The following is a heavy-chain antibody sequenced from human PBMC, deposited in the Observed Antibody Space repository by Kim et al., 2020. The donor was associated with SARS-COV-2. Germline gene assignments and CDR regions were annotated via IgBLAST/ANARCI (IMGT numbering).Heavy chain of an antibody. CDR1: GGSFSGYY. J-gene: IGHJ5*02. V-gene: IGHV4-34*01. CDR3: ARDEAYCGGDCYTPRNWFDP. Sequence: SETLSLTCAVYGGSFSGYYWSWIRQPPGKGLEWIGEINHSGSTNYNPSLKSRVTISVDTSKNQFSLKLSSVTAADTAVYYCARDEAYCGGDCYTPRNWFDPWGQGTLVTVSS. D-gene: IGHD2-21*02. CDR2: INHSGST.